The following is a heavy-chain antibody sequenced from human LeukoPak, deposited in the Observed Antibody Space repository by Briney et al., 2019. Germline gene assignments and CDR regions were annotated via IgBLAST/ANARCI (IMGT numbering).Heavy chain of an antibody. CDR3: AKDLSASWRFDY. J-gene: IGHJ4*02. Sequence: GGSLRLSCAASGFTFSRYGMHWVRQAPGKGLEWVAFIRYDGNNKYYADSVKGRFTISRDNSKNTLYLQMNSLRAEDTAVYYCAKDLSASWRFDYWGQGTLVTVSS. CDR1: GFTFSRYG. D-gene: IGHD2-2*01. CDR2: IRYDGNNK. V-gene: IGHV3-30*02.